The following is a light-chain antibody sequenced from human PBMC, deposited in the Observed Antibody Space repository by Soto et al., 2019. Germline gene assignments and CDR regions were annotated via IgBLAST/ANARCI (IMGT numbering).Light chain of an antibody. CDR3: SSFTSSNTYV. J-gene: IGLJ1*01. Sequence: SVLTQPPSGSGSPGESVAISCNGTSSDVGSYNRVAWYQQPPGTAPKLMIYEVSNRPSGVPDRFSGSKSGNTASLTISGLQAEDEADYYCSSFTSSNTYVFGTGTKVTVL. CDR1: SSDVGSYNR. CDR2: EVS. V-gene: IGLV2-18*02.